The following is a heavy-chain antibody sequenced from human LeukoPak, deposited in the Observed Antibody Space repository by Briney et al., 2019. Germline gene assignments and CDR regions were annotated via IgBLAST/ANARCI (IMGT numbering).Heavy chain of an antibody. D-gene: IGHD5-12*01. CDR1: GYTFTNYG. J-gene: IGHJ4*02. Sequence: ASVKVSCKASGYTFTNYGVSWVRQAPGQGLEWIGWINAKNGHINYAQNLQGRVTVTTDTSTSTAYMELRSLRSDDTAMYYCARDIAYNIDYWGQGTLVTVSS. CDR2: INAKNGHI. V-gene: IGHV1-18*04. CDR3: ARDIAYNIDY.